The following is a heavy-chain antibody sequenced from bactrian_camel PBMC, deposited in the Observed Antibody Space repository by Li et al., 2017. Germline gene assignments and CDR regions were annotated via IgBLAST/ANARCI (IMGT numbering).Heavy chain of an antibody. CDR2: ISRAGDAE. J-gene: IGHJ6*01. Sequence: QVQLVESGGGSVQAGGSLRLSCVGSNYSPSNYCMGWIRQAPGSEREGVAVISRAGDAEYYADSVKGRFTISKDNRKNILYLQMNGLTPGDTAMYYCTARYEFGLGACRGVGGLGFWGQGTQVTVS. CDR1: NYSPSNYC. D-gene: IGHD1*01. V-gene: IGHV3S6*01. CDR3: TARYEFGLGACRGVGGLGF.